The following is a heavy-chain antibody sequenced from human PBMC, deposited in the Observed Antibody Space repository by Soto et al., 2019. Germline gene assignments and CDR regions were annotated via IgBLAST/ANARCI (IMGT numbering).Heavy chain of an antibody. CDR2: ISAYNGNT. J-gene: IGHJ4*02. CDR1: GYTFPSYG. Sequence: SVKVPCKASGYTFPSYGLSWVLQAPGQGLEWMGWISAYNGNTNYAQKLQGRVTMTTDTSTSTAYMELRGLRSDDTAVYYCARDPPYCGGDCYSGYFDYWGQGTLVTVSS. D-gene: IGHD2-21*02. V-gene: IGHV1-18*04. CDR3: ARDPPYCGGDCYSGYFDY.